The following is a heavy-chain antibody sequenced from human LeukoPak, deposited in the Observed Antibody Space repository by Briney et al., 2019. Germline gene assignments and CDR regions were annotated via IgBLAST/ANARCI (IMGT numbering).Heavy chain of an antibody. CDR3: AKDHWDWNAVFDY. V-gene: IGHV3-30-3*01. D-gene: IGHD1-1*01. J-gene: IGHJ4*02. CDR2: ISYEGSNK. Sequence: GGPLRLSCGASGFTFSSYAMLGVRQAPGKGREGLAVISYEGSNKYYADSVKGRFTISRDNSKNTLYLQMNRLRAEDTAVYYCAKDHWDWNAVFDYWGQGTLVTVSS. CDR1: GFTFSSYA.